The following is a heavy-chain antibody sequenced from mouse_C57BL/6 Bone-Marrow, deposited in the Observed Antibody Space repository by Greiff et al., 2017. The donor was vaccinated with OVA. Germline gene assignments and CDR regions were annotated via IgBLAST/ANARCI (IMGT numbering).Heavy chain of an antibody. CDR1: GYTFTSYG. D-gene: IGHD1-1*01. CDR2: IYPRSGNT. J-gene: IGHJ2*01. CDR3: AREGGYYYDDKNYLDY. Sequence: QVQLQQSGAELARPGASVKLSCKASGYTFTSYGISWVKQRTGQGLEWIGEIYPRSGNTYYNEKFKGKATLTADKSSSTAYMELRSLTSEDSAVYFCAREGGYYYDDKNYLDYWGQGTTLTVSS. V-gene: IGHV1-81*01.